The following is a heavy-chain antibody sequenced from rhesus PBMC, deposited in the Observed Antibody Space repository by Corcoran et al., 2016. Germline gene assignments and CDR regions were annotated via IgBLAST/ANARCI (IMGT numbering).Heavy chain of an antibody. D-gene: IGHD4-29*01. CDR2: ITYSGST. CDR3: AREIYGGGVDY. V-gene: IGHV4-122*02. Sequence: QVQLQESGPGLVKPSETLSLTCAVSGGSISSGYYYWSWIRQPTGKGLEWIGYITYSGSTSYNPALKSRVSISRDTSKNQFSLKLSSVTAADTAVYYCAREIYGGGVDYWGQGVLVTVSS. CDR1: GGSISSGYYY. J-gene: IGHJ4*01.